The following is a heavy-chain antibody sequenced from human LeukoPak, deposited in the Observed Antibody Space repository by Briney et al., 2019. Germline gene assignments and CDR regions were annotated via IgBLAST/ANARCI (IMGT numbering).Heavy chain of an antibody. J-gene: IGHJ5*02. CDR1: GFTFSAFA. Sequence: GGSLRLSCAASGFTFSAFAMTWVRQTPEKGLEWVSSITGNHHSRYNTDSVQGRFTISRDNSKNTLYLRMNSLRADDTAMYYCTKDPNGDYVGAFAPWGQGTLVTVSS. D-gene: IGHD4-17*01. CDR3: TKDPNGDYVGAFAP. V-gene: IGHV3-23*01. CDR2: ITGNHHSR.